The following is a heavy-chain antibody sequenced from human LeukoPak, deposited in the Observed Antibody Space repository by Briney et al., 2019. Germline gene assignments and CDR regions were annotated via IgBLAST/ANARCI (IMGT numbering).Heavy chain of an antibody. Sequence: SETLSLTCTVSGGSISSYYWSWIRQPAGKGLEWIGRIYPSGSTNYNPSLKSRVTISVDTSNNQFSLKLSSVTAADMAVYYCASQWTIFDAFDIWGQGTMVTVSS. V-gene: IGHV4-4*07. D-gene: IGHD2-8*01. CDR3: ASQWTIFDAFDI. J-gene: IGHJ3*02. CDR1: GGSISSYY. CDR2: IYPSGST.